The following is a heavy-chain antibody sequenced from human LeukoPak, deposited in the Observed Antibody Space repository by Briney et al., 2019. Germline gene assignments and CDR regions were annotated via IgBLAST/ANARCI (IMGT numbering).Heavy chain of an antibody. D-gene: IGHD2-15*01. J-gene: IGHJ4*02. CDR3: AREACSGGSCYSGYFDY. CDR2: ISYDGSNK. CDR1: GFTFSSYA. Sequence: PGGSLRLSCAASGFTFSSYAMHWVRQAPGKGLEWVAVISYDGSNKYYADSVKGRFTISRDNAKNSLYLQMNSLRAEDTAVYYCAREACSGGSCYSGYFDYWGQGTLVTVSS. V-gene: IGHV3-30-3*01.